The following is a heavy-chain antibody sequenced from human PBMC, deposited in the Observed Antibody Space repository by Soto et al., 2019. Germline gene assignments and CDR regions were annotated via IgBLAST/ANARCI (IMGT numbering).Heavy chain of an antibody. CDR2: IIPIFGTA. V-gene: IGHV1-69*12. D-gene: IGHD1-7*01. J-gene: IGHJ4*02. CDR3: ARGDWNYGDRIFDY. Sequence: QVQLVQSGAEVKKPGSSVKVSCKASGGTFSSDAISWVRQAPGQGLEWMGGIIPIFGTANYAQKFQDRVTITADESTSTAYMELSSLRSEDTALYYCARGDWNYGDRIFDYWGQGTLVTVSS. CDR1: GGTFSSDA.